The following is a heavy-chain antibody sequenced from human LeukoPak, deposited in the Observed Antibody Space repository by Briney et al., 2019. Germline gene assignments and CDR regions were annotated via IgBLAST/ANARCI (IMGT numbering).Heavy chain of an antibody. CDR2: ISAYNGNT. J-gene: IGHJ4*02. CDR3: ASRRRYCSGGSCSTPFDY. Sequence: ASVKVSCKASGYTFTSYGISWVRQAPGQGLEWMGWISAYNGNTNYAQKLQSRVTMTTDTSTSTAYMELRSLRSDDTAVYYCASRRRYCSGGSCSTPFDYWGQGTLVTVSS. V-gene: IGHV1-18*01. D-gene: IGHD2-15*01. CDR1: GYTFTSYG.